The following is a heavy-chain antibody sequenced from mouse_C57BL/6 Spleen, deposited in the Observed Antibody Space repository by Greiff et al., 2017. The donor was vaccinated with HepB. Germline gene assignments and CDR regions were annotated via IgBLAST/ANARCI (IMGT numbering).Heavy chain of an antibody. V-gene: IGHV14-4*01. D-gene: IGHD3-2*02. CDR2: IDPENGDT. CDR1: GFNIKDDY. J-gene: IGHJ3*01. Sequence: EVQLQQSGAELVRPGASVKLSCTASGFNIKDDYMHWVKQRPEQGLEWIGWIDPENGDTEYASKFQGKATITADTSSNTAYLQLRILTSGDTAVYYCTNSSALADWGQGTLVTVSA. CDR3: TNSSALAD.